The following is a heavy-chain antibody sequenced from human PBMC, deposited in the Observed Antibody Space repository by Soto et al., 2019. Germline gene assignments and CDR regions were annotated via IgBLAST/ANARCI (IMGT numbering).Heavy chain of an antibody. J-gene: IGHJ4*02. Sequence: QVQLVESGGGVVQPGRSLRLSCAASGFTFSSYGMHWVRQAPGKGLEWVAVIWYDGSNKYYADSVKGRFTISRDNSKNTLYLQMNSLRAEDTAVYYCARDPGRWLHSNPDYWGQGTLVTVSS. V-gene: IGHV3-33*01. CDR3: ARDPGRWLHSNPDY. D-gene: IGHD5-12*01. CDR2: IWYDGSNK. CDR1: GFTFSSYG.